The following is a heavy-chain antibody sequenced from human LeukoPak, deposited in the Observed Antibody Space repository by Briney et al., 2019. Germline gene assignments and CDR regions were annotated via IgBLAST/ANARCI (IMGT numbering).Heavy chain of an antibody. CDR2: IIPILGIA. V-gene: IGHV1-69*04. CDR3: ARGGCGGDCYSGVDV. Sequence: ASVKVSCKASGYTFTGYYMHWVRQAPGQGLEWMGRIIPILGIANYAQKFQGRVTITADKSTSTAYMELSSLRSEDTAVYYCARGGCGGDCYSGVDVWGQGTTVTVSS. D-gene: IGHD2-21*02. CDR1: GYTFTGYY. J-gene: IGHJ6*02.